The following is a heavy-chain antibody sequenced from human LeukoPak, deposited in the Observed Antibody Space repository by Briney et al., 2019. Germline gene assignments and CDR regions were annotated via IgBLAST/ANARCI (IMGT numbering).Heavy chain of an antibody. D-gene: IGHD2-21*01. CDR2: IRWNSGTI. V-gene: IGHV3-9*01. J-gene: IGHJ4*02. CDR3: ARVGVVPDDY. CDR1: GFTFDDYA. Sequence: GGSLRLSCAASGFTFDDYAMHWVRQAPGKGLEWVSGIRWNSGTIGYADSVKGRFTISRDNSKNTLYLQMNSLRAEDTAVYYCARVGVVPDDYWGQGTLVTVSS.